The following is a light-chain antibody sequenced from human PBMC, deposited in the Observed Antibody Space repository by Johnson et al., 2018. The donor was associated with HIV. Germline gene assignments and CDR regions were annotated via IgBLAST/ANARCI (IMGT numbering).Light chain of an antibody. J-gene: IGLJ1*01. V-gene: IGLV1-51*02. CDR3: GTWDNSLSAV. CDR1: SSNIGNNY. Sequence: QAVLTHPPSVSAAPGQKVTISCSGSSSNIGNNYVSWYQQLPGTAPKLLIYENDKRPSGIPDRFSGSKSGTSATLGITGLQTGDEADYYCGTWDNSLSAVFGTGTKVTVL. CDR2: END.